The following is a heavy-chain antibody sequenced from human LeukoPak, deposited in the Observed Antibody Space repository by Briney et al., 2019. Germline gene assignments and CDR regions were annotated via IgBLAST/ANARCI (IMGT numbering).Heavy chain of an antibody. V-gene: IGHV4-34*01. D-gene: IGHD5-18*01. CDR1: GGSFSGYY. CDR2: INHSGST. Sequence: KPSETLSLTCAVYGGSFSGYYWSWIRQPPGKGLEWIGEINHSGSTNYNPSLKSRVTISVDTSKNQFSLKLSSVTAADTAVYYCARGKTVDTAMVTLPHNYWGQGTLVTVSS. CDR3: ARGKTVDTAMVTLPHNY. J-gene: IGHJ4*02.